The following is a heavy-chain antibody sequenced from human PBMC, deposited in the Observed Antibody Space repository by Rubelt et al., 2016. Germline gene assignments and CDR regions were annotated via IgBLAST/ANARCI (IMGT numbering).Heavy chain of an antibody. CDR2: IKQDGSEK. CDR1: GFTFSSYW. Sequence: EVQLVESGGGLVQPGGSLRLSCAASGFTFSSYWMSWVRQAPGKGREWVANIKQDGSEKYYVDSVKGRFTISRENAKNSLYLQMNSLRAEDTAVYYCARGKCSSTSCYRIDAFDIWGQGTMVTVSS. J-gene: IGHJ3*02. D-gene: IGHD2-2*02. CDR3: ARGKCSSTSCYRIDAFDI. V-gene: IGHV3-7*01.